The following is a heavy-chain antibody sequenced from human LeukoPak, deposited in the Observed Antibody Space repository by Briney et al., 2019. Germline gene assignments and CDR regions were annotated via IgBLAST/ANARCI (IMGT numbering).Heavy chain of an antibody. CDR1: GFTFSDYY. Sequence: PGGSLRLSCAASGFTFSDYYMSWIRQAPGKGLEWVAFIRYDGSNKYYADSVKGRFTISRDNAKNSLYLQMNSLRAEDTAVYYCARDFVGLWTWGQGTLVTVSS. J-gene: IGHJ5*02. CDR3: ARDFVGLWT. D-gene: IGHD5-18*01. CDR2: IRYDGSNK. V-gene: IGHV3-30*02.